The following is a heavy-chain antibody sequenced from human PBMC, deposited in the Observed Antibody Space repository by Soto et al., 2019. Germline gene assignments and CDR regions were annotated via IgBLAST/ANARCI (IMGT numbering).Heavy chain of an antibody. V-gene: IGHV4-39*02. Sequence: QLQLQESGPGLVKPSETLSLTCTVSGGSISSSSYYWGWIRQPPGKVLEWIGSIYYSGNTYYTPSVKSRVTISVDTSKNQFYLKLSYVTAAATAVYYCAREGGRYCTGGSCQVDYWGQGTLVTVSS. CDR2: IYYSGNT. CDR3: AREGGRYCTGGSCQVDY. D-gene: IGHD2-15*01. CDR1: GGSISSSSYY. J-gene: IGHJ4*02.